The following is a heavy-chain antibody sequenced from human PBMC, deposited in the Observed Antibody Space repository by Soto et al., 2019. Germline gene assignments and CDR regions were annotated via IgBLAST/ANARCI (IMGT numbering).Heavy chain of an antibody. V-gene: IGHV3-9*01. CDR2: ISWNSGSI. CDR3: AKSPSVAATPGPYFDY. D-gene: IGHD2-15*01. Sequence: TGGSLRLSCAASGFTFDDYAMHWVRQAPGKGLEWVSGISWNSGSIGYADSVKGRFTISRDNAKNSLYLQMNSLRAEDTALYYCAKSPSVAATPGPYFDYWGQGTLVTVSS. CDR1: GFTFDDYA. J-gene: IGHJ4*02.